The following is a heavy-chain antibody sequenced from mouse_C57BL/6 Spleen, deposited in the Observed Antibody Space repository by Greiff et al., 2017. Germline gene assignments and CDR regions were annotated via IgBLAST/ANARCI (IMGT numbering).Heavy chain of an antibody. J-gene: IGHJ2*01. CDR3: TTRDYGSSYENFDY. CDR2: IDPENGDT. Sequence: EVQLQQSGAELVRPGASVKLSCTASGFNIKDDYMHWVKQRPEQGLEWIGWIDPENGDTEYASKFQGKATITADTSSNTAYLQLSSLTSEDTAVYYCTTRDYGSSYENFDYWGQGTTLTVSS. CDR1: GFNIKDDY. V-gene: IGHV14-4*01. D-gene: IGHD1-1*01.